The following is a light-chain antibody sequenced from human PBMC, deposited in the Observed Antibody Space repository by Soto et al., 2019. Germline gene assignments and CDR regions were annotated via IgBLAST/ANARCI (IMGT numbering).Light chain of an antibody. CDR1: QSVSNSY. Sequence: EVVLTQSPGTLSLSPGETATLFCRASQSVSNSYLAWYQQQPGQAPRLLIYDASRRATGIPDRFSGSASGSDFTLTIRRLEPEDFAVYYCQQYVRSAGLFTFGPGTRVDIK. CDR3: QQYVRSAGLFT. V-gene: IGKV3-20*01. J-gene: IGKJ3*01. CDR2: DAS.